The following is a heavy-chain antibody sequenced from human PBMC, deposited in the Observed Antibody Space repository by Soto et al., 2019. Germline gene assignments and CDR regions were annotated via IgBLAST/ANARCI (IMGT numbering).Heavy chain of an antibody. CDR2: ISRSSTGI. J-gene: IGHJ6*02. CDR1: GFTFSLYS. D-gene: IGHD1-26*01. Sequence: EVQLLESGGGLVQPGGSLRLSCAASGFTFSLYSMSWVRQAPGKGLEWVSYISRSSTGIHYADSVKGRFTISRDDATNSMDLQMNSLINGDTAVHYCARAATWGLDVWGQGTTVSISS. V-gene: IGHV3-48*02. CDR3: ARAATWGLDV.